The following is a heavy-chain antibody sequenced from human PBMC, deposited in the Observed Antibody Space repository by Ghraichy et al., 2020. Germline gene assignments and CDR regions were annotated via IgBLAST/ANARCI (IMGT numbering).Heavy chain of an antibody. J-gene: IGHJ4*02. CDR2: IYYSGST. CDR1: GGSISSYY. Sequence: SETLSLTCTVSGGSISSYYWSWIRQPPGKGLEWIGYIYYSGSTNYNPSLKSRVTISVDTSKNQFSLKLSSVTAADTAVYYCARVNSASGSYYGDYWGQGTLVTVSS. D-gene: IGHD3-10*01. V-gene: IGHV4-59*01. CDR3: ARVNSASGSYYGDY.